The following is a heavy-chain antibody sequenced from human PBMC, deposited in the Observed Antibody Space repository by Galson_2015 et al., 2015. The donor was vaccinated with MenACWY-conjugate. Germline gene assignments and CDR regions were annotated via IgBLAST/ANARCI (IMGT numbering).Heavy chain of an antibody. CDR2: IKEDGSER. V-gene: IGHV3-7*03. J-gene: IGHJ4*02. CDR1: GFSLSDYW. D-gene: IGHD3-16*01. CDR3: ARPVRVRLNVSPYYFDN. Sequence: SLRLSCAASGFSLSDYWMSWVRQAPGKGLEWVANIKEDGSERYYVDSVKGRFTISRDNDKNSLFLLMNSLRAEDTAVYYCARPVRVRLNVSPYYFDNWGQGTLVTVSS.